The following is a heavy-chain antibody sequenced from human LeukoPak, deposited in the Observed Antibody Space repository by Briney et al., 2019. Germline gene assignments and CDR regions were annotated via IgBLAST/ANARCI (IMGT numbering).Heavy chain of an antibody. J-gene: IGHJ4*02. V-gene: IGHV3-74*01. CDR3: ARSDYDFWSGPEY. CDR2: INSDGSST. D-gene: IGHD3-3*01. CDR1: GFTFSSHW. Sequence: SGGSLRLSCAASGFTFSSHWMHWVRQAPGKGLVWVSRINSDGSSTSYADSVKGRFTISRDNAKNTLYLQMNSLRAEDTAVYYCARSDYDFWSGPEYWGQGTLVTVSS.